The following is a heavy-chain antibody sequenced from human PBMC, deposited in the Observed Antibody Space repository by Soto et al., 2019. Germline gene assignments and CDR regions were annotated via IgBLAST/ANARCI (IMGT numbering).Heavy chain of an antibody. Sequence: ASVKVSCKASGYTFTSYAMHWVRQAPGQRLEWTGWINAGNGNTKYSQKFQGRVTITRDTSASTAYMELSSLRSEDTAVYYCARLVRIVDYYYYGMDVWGQGTTVTVSS. CDR2: INAGNGNT. J-gene: IGHJ6*02. D-gene: IGHD1-26*01. V-gene: IGHV1-3*01. CDR1: GYTFTSYA. CDR3: ARLVRIVDYYYYGMDV.